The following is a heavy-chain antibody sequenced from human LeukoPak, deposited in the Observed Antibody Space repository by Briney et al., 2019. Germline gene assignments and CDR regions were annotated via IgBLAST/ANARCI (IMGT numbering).Heavy chain of an antibody. CDR1: GFTFSDAW. V-gene: IGHV3-15*07. D-gene: IGHD2-2*01. CDR2: IKSKSNGGTA. CDR3: AVIPATTSYFDY. J-gene: IGHJ4*02. Sequence: GGSLRLSCAASGFTFSDAWMTWVRQTPGKGLEWVGRIKSKSNGGTADYAAPVEGRFTIPRDDSKNTLYLQMNSLRAEDTAVYYCAVIPATTSYFDYWGQGTLVTVSS.